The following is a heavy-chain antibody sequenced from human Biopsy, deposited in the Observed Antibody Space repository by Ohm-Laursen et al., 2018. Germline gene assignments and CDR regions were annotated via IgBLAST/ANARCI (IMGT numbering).Heavy chain of an antibody. D-gene: IGHD6-19*01. CDR3: AKDGGQWLGGAFDI. CDR1: GFGMYA. J-gene: IGHJ3*02. V-gene: IGHV3-30*18. CDR2: IAYDGSNK. Sequence: SLRLSCAASGFGMYAMHWVRQPPGKGLECLAVIAYDGSNKYYAESVKGRFTISRDRSRDTVHLQMNSLRYEDTALYYCAKDGGQWLGGAFDIWGHGTMVSVSS.